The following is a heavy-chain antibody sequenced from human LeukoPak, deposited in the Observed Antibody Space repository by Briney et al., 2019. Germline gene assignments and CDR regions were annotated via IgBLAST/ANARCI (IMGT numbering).Heavy chain of an antibody. V-gene: IGHV3-11*01. J-gene: IGHJ4*02. CDR1: GFTFSDYY. CDR2: ISSSGSTI. Sequence: GGSLRLSCAASGFTFSDYYMSWIRQAPGKGLEWVSYISSSGSTIYYADSVKGRFAIFRDNSKNTLYLQMNSLRVEDTAVYYCAKVQSSVWVQTFDYWGQGTRVTVSS. D-gene: IGHD5-18*01. CDR3: AKVQSSVWVQTFDY.